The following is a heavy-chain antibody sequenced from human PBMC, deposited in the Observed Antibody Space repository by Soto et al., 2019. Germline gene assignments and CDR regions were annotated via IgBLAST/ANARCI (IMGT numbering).Heavy chain of an antibody. V-gene: IGHV3-23*01. CDR1: GFTFSSYA. J-gene: IGHJ4*02. D-gene: IGHD3-9*01. Sequence: GGSLRLSCAASGFTFSSYAMSWVRQAPGKGLEWVSAISGSGGSTYYADSVKGRFTISRDNSKNTLYLQMNSLRAEDTAVFSCLRDDILTGPLPTYFDYWGQGTLVTVSS. CDR3: LRDDILTGPLPTYFDY. CDR2: ISGSGGST.